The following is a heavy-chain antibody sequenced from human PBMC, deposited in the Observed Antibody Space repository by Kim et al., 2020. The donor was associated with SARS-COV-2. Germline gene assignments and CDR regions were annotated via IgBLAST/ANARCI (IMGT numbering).Heavy chain of an antibody. J-gene: IGHJ4*02. CDR2: TT. D-gene: IGHD3-10*01. CDR3: ARYGSGTSIDY. V-gene: IGHV1-3*01. Sequence: TTSYSLKFQGRVTSTRETSATTAYMELSSLRSEETAVYYCARYGSGTSIDYWGQGTLVTVSS.